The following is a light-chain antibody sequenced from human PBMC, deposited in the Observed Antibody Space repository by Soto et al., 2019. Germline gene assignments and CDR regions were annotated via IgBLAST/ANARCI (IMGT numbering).Light chain of an antibody. J-gene: IGLJ1*01. CDR2: DVS. Sequence: QSVLTQPASVSGSPGQSITISCTGTSSDVGGSNYVSWYQQLPGKAPKLMIYDVSDRPSGVSNRFSGSKSGNTASLTISGLQAEDEADYYCSSYTSSSPYVFGTGTKVTV. CDR1: SSDVGGSNY. V-gene: IGLV2-14*01. CDR3: SSYTSSSPYV.